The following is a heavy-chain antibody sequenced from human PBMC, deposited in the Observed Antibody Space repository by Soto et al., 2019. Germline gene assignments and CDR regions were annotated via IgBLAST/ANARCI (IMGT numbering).Heavy chain of an antibody. Sequence: GGSLRLSCTASGFTFSTYPMSWVRQAPGKGLEWVSSLTSSGVTTYYADSFKGRFTVSRDNSKDTLYLQMSSLRAGDTAVYYCAKIKLGPIFAFDMWGQGTMVTVSS. CDR3: AKIKLGPIFAFDM. D-gene: IGHD7-27*01. CDR1: GFTFSTYP. V-gene: IGHV3-23*01. J-gene: IGHJ3*02. CDR2: LTSSGVTT.